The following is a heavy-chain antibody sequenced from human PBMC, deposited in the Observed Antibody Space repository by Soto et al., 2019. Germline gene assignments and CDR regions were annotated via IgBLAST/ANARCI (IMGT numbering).Heavy chain of an antibody. CDR2: IIPIFGTA. Sequence: GASVKVSCKASGGTFSSYAISWVRQAPGQGLEWMGGIIPIFGTANYAQKFQGRVTITADESTSTAYMELSSLRSEDTAVYYCARDFAVRTGVDYWGQETLFTFPS. CDR1: GGTFSSYA. V-gene: IGHV1-69*13. J-gene: IGHJ4*02. D-gene: IGHD3-10*01. CDR3: ARDFAVRTGVDY.